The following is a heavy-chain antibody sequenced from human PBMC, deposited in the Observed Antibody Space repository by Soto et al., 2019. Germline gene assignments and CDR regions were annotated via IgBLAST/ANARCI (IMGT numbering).Heavy chain of an antibody. V-gene: IGHV3-30*18. J-gene: IGHJ4*02. Sequence: PGGSLRLSRAASGFTFSSYGMHWVRQAPGKGLEWVAVISYDGSNKYYADSVKGRFTISRDNSKNTLYLQMNSLRAEDTAVYYCAKDQFLDYWGQGTLVTVSS. CDR1: GFTFSSYG. D-gene: IGHD2-21*01. CDR2: ISYDGSNK. CDR3: AKDQFLDY.